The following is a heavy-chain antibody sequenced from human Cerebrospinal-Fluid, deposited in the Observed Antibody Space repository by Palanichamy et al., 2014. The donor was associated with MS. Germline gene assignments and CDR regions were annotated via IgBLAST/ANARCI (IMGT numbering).Heavy chain of an antibody. CDR1: GGTFNSDA. V-gene: IGHV1-69*01. J-gene: IGHJ6*02. D-gene: IGHD5-24*01. Sequence: QVQLVQSGAEVKKPGSSVKVSCKTSGGTFNSDAISWVRQAPGQGLQWMGGIIPMFSIVNYAQKFQGRVTITADESTSTADMELSSLRSEDTAVYYCARVLRREGYNSYYYNGMDVWGQGTTVTASS. CDR3: ARVLRREGYNSYYYNGMDV. CDR2: IIPMFSIV.